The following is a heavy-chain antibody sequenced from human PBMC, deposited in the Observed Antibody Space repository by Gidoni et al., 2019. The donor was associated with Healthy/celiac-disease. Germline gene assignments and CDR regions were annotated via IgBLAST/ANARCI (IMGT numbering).Heavy chain of an antibody. CDR3: ARQFDLTGKNDY. V-gene: IGHV4-39*01. CDR1: GGSLSSSSYY. CDR2: IYYSGSA. Sequence: QLQLQESGPGLVKPPETLSLTCTVSGGSLSSSSYYWGWIRQPPGKGLEWIGSIYYSGSAYYNPSLKSRVTISVDTSKNQFSLKLSSVTAADTAVYYCARQFDLTGKNDYWGQGTLVTVSS. D-gene: IGHD1-20*01. J-gene: IGHJ4*02.